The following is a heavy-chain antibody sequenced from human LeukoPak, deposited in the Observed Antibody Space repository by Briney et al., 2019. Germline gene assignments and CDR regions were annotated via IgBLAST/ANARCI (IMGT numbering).Heavy chain of an antibody. Sequence: GGSLRLSCAASGFTFSSYAMNWVRQAPGKGLEWVSYISSSGSTIYYADSVKGRFTISRDNAKNSLYLQMNSLRAEDTAVYYCAKAVGSYRDDAFDIWGQGTMVTVSS. CDR1: GFTFSSYA. J-gene: IGHJ3*02. CDR2: ISSSGSTI. CDR3: AKAVGSYRDDAFDI. D-gene: IGHD1-26*01. V-gene: IGHV3-48*03.